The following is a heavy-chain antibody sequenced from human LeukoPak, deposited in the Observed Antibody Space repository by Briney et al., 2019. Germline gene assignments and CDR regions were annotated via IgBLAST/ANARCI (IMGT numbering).Heavy chain of an antibody. J-gene: IGHJ6*03. V-gene: IGHV3-15*01. CDR1: GFTFSSYA. Sequence: PGGSLRLSCAASGFTFSSYAMSWVRQAPGQGLEWVGRIKSKTDGGTTDYAAPVKGRFTISRDDSKNTLYLQMNSLKTEDTAVYYCTTDLDGDLPWGYYMDVWGKGTTVTVSS. D-gene: IGHD4-17*01. CDR2: IKSKTDGGTT. CDR3: TTDLDGDLPWGYYMDV.